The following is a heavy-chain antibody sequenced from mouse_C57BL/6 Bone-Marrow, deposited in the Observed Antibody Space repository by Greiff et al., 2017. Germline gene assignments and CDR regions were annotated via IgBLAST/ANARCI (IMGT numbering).Heavy chain of an antibody. J-gene: IGHJ3*01. CDR3: AREGDYDFFFAY. V-gene: IGHV1-63*01. Sequence: QVQLQQSGAELVRPGTSVKMSCTASGYTFTNYWIGWVKQRPGHGLEWIGDIYPGGGYTNYNEKFKGKATLTTDKSSSTAYMQFSSLTSEDSAIYYCAREGDYDFFFAYWGQGTLVTVSA. CDR2: IYPGGGYT. D-gene: IGHD2-4*01. CDR1: GYTFTNYW.